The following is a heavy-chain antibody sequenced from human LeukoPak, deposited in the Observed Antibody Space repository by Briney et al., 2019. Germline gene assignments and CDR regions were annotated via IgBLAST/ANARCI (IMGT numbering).Heavy chain of an antibody. J-gene: IGHJ4*02. V-gene: IGHV4-61*05. CDR3: ASRKLGNDY. CDR1: GGSISSSSYY. CDR2: IYYTGT. D-gene: IGHD7-27*01. Sequence: SETLSLTCTVSGGSISSSSYYWGWIRQSPGKGLEWIGYIYYTGTSYNPSLKSRVTISADTSKNQFSLKLISVTAADTAVYYCASRKLGNDYWGQGTLVTVSS.